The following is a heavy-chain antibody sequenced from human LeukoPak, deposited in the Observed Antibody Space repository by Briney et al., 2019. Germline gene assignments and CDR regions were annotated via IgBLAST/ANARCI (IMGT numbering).Heavy chain of an antibody. Sequence: SETLSLTCTVSGGSISSSSHNWGWIRQPPGKGLEWIGNIYYRGSTYYNPSLKSRVTMSVDTSNNHFSLKLSSVTVADTAVYYCARGPFTVTTNNWFDPWGQGTLVTVSS. D-gene: IGHD4-11*01. CDR2: IYYRGST. CDR3: ARGPFTVTTNNWFDP. V-gene: IGHV4-39*07. CDR1: GGSISSSSHN. J-gene: IGHJ5*02.